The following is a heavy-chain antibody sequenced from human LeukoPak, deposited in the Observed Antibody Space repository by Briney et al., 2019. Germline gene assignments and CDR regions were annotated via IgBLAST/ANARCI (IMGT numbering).Heavy chain of an antibody. CDR3: AKGLYDSSGYPKGPEYFQH. V-gene: IGHV3-7*03. J-gene: IGHJ1*01. D-gene: IGHD3-22*01. Sequence: GGSLRLSCAASGSTFTNYWMSWVRQAPGKGLEWVATINVDGSAKFYVDSVKGRFTISRDNAQNSLYLQMNSLRAEDTAVYYCAKGLYDSSGYPKGPEYFQHWGQGTLVAVSS. CDR2: INVDGSAK. CDR1: GSTFTNYW.